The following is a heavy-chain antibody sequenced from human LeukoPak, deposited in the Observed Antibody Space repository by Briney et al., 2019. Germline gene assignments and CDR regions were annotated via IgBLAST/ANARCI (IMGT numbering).Heavy chain of an antibody. CDR3: ARRQSVIAAAGRRVFDI. CDR2: ICYSGST. D-gene: IGHD6-13*01. V-gene: IGHV4-39*01. J-gene: IGHJ3*02. CDR1: GGSISSSSYY. Sequence: PSETLSLTCTVSGGSISSSSYYWGWIRQPPGKGLEWIGSICYSGSTYYNPSLKSRVTISVDTSKNQFSLKLSSVTAADTAVYYCARRQSVIAAAGRRVFDIWAQGTMVTVS.